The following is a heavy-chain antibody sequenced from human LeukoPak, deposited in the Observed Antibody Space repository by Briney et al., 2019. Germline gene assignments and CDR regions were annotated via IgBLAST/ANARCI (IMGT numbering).Heavy chain of an antibody. CDR3: ARDLVADSSGWRALDI. J-gene: IGHJ3*02. CDR2: INPSGGST. CDR1: GYTFTSYY. Sequence: ASVKVSCKASGYTFTSYYMHWVRQAPGQGLEWMGIINPSGGSTSYAQKFQCRVTMTRDTSTSTVYMELSSLRSEDTAVYYCARDLVADSSGWRALDIWGQGTMVTVSS. V-gene: IGHV1-46*01. D-gene: IGHD6-19*01.